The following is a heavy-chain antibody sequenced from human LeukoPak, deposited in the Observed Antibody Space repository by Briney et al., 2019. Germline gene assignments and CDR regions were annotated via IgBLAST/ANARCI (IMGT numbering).Heavy chain of an antibody. D-gene: IGHD3-22*01. Sequence: GGSLTLSCQASGFTFYMYAMSWVRQAPGKGLEWVASMCGTAGCTFYPDSVKGRFTISRDNSRNVLYLRMNSLTAEDTAIYYCAKDRPNFHENSGHYYRRDGDSWGQGTLVTVSS. CDR3: AKDRPNFHENSGHYYRRDGDS. V-gene: IGHV3-23*01. J-gene: IGHJ5*01. CDR2: MCGTAGCT. CDR1: GFTFYMYA.